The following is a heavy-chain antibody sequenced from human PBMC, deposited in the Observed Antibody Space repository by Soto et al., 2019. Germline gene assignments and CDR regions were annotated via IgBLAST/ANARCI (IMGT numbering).Heavy chain of an antibody. CDR1: GGSISSSSYY. V-gene: IGHV4-39*01. D-gene: IGHD6-19*01. Sequence: SETLSLTCTVSGGSISSSSYYWGWIRQPPGKGLEWIGSIYYSGSTYYNPSLKSRVTISVDTSKNQFSLKLSSVTAADTAVYYCASQSSGWYYFDYWGQGTLVTVSS. J-gene: IGHJ4*02. CDR2: IYYSGST. CDR3: ASQSSGWYYFDY.